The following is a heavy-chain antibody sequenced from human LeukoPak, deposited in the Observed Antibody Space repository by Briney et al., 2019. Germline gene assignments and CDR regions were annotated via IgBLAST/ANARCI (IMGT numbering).Heavy chain of an antibody. CDR3: ARSGGLRITMVRGVSFFDY. CDR2: ISSSGSTI. CDR1: GFTFSSYS. Sequence: PGGSLRLSCAASGFTFSSYSMNWVRQAPGKGLEWVSYISSSGSTIYYADSVKGRFTISRDNAKNSLYLQMNSLRAEDTAVYYCARSGGLRITMVRGVSFFDYWGQGTLVTVSS. V-gene: IGHV3-48*04. D-gene: IGHD3-10*01. J-gene: IGHJ4*02.